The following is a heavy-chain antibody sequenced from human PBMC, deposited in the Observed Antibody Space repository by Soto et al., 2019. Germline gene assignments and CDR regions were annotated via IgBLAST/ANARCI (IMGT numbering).Heavy chain of an antibody. CDR3: ARDTRYYDSSGYIDY. D-gene: IGHD3-22*01. V-gene: IGHV3-7*04. CDR2: IKQDGSEK. CDR1: GFTFSSYW. J-gene: IGHJ4*02. Sequence: GSLRLSCAASGFTFSSYWMSWVRQAPGKGLEWVANIKQDGSEKYYVDSVKGRFTISRDNAKNSLYLQMNSLRAEDTAVYYCARDTRYYDSSGYIDYWGRGALVTVSS.